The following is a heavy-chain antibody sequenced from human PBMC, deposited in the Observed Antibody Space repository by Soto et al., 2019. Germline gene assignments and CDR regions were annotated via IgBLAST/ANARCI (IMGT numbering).Heavy chain of an antibody. V-gene: IGHV3-30*18. CDR1: GFTFSSYG. D-gene: IGHD6-6*01. CDR3: AKDLGKSIAARTLFDY. J-gene: IGHJ4*02. CDR2: ISYDGSNK. Sequence: PGGSLRLSCAASGFTFSSYGMHWVRQAPGKGLEWVAVISYDGSNKYYADSVKGRFTISRDNSKNTLYLQMNSLRAEDTAVYYCAKDLGKSIAARTLFDYWGQGTLVTVSS.